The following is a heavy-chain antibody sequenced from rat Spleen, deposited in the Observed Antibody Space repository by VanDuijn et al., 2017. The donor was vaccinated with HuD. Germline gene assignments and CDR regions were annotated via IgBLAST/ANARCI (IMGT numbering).Heavy chain of an antibody. J-gene: IGHJ2*01. Sequence: EVQLVESGGGLVQPGRSLKLSCAASGFTFSNYGMAWVRQAPTKGLEWVATISYDGSSTYYRDSVKGRFTISRDNAKSTLYLQMDSLRSEDTATYYCARIPSDGYYHVPFDYWGQGVMVTVSS. V-gene: IGHV5-29*01. CDR2: ISYDGSST. CDR1: GFTFSNYG. D-gene: IGHD1-12*03. CDR3: ARIPSDGYYHVPFDY.